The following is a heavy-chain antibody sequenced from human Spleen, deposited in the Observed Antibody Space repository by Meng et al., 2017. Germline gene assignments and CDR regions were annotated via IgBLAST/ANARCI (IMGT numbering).Heavy chain of an antibody. D-gene: IGHD4-23*01. CDR3: AKDERSTVVNPGFVY. CDR1: GFTFSSYA. V-gene: IGHV3-23*01. Sequence: GGSLRLSCAASGFTFSSYAMSWVRQAPGKGLEWVSAISGSGGSTYYADSVKGRFTISRDNSKNTLYLQMNSLRAEDTAVYYCAKDERSTVVNPGFVYWGQGSLVTVSS. CDR2: ISGSGGST. J-gene: IGHJ4*02.